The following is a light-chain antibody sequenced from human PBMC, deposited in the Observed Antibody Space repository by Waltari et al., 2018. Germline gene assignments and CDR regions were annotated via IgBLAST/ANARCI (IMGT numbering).Light chain of an antibody. J-gene: IGLJ2*01. V-gene: IGLV1-51*01. Sequence: QSVLTQPPSVSAAPGQKVPIPCSGSSSNIGNTYVSWYQQLPGTAPKLLIYDNNKRPSGIPDRFSGSKSGTSATLGITGLQTGDEADYYCGTWDSSLSAVVFGGGTKLTVL. CDR2: DNN. CDR1: SSNIGNTY. CDR3: GTWDSSLSAVV.